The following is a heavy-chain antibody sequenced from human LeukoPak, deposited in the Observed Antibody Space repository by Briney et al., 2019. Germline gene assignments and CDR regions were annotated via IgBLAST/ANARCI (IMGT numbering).Heavy chain of an antibody. CDR1: GGSISSGSYY. CDR2: IYTSGST. Sequence: PSQTLSLTCTVSGGSISSGSYYWSWIRQPAGKGLEWIGRIYTSGSTNYNPSLKSRVTISVDTSKNQFSLKLSSVTAADTAVYYCARGPGVYAFGSYYEDYWGQGTLVTVSS. D-gene: IGHD1-26*01. CDR3: ARGPGVYAFGSYYEDY. V-gene: IGHV4-61*02. J-gene: IGHJ4*02.